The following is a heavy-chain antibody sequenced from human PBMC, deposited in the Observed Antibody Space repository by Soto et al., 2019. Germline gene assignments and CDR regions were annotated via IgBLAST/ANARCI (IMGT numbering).Heavy chain of an antibody. J-gene: IGHJ3*02. CDR2: INPNSGGT. CDR3: ARSNKPIVVVVAATYAFDI. Sequence: ASVKVSCKASEYTFTGYYMHWVRQAPGQGLEWMGWINPNSGGTNYAQKFQGWVTMTRDTSISTAYMELSRLRSDDTAVYYCARSNKPIVVVVAATYAFDIWGQGTMVTVSS. D-gene: IGHD2-15*01. V-gene: IGHV1-2*04. CDR1: EYTFTGYY.